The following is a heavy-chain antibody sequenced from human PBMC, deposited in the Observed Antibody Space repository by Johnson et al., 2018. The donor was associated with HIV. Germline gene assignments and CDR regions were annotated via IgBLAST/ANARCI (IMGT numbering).Heavy chain of an antibody. D-gene: IGHD1-26*01. V-gene: IGHV3-30*04. CDR1: GFTFNRYG. CDR2: TTFDERGK. J-gene: IGHJ3*01. CDR3: GRAGAIAGAATEALDL. Sequence: QVQLVESGGGVVQPGRSLRLACVASGFTFNRYGLHWVRQAPGKGLEWVATTTFDERGKHYTDSVKGSFTISRDNSKNALYLQLNSLGPEDTAVYYCGRAGAIAGAATEALDLWGQGTMVIVSS.